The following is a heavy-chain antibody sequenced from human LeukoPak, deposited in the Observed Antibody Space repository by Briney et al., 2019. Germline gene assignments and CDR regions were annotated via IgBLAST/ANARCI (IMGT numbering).Heavy chain of an antibody. Sequence: SETLSLTCAVYGGSFSNYYWSWIRQPPGKGLEWIGEINHSGSHNYSPPLKGRVTISVDTSKNQFSLKLSSVTAADTAVYYCARVVVPAAMPTSYYYYYYMDVWGKGTTVTVSS. CDR2: INHSGSH. CDR1: GGSFSNYY. CDR3: ARVVVPAAMPTSYYYYYYMDV. V-gene: IGHV4-34*01. J-gene: IGHJ6*03. D-gene: IGHD2-2*01.